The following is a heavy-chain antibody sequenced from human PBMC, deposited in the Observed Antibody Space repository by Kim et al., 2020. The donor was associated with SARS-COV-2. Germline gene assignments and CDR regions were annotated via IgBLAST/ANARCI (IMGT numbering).Heavy chain of an antibody. D-gene: IGHD2-15*01. V-gene: IGHV3-23*01. CDR3: ANSPATPDYYYYGMDV. Sequence: SVKGRFTISRDNSKNTLYLQMNSLRAEDTAVYYCANSPATPDYYYYGMDVWGQGTTVTVSS. J-gene: IGHJ6*02.